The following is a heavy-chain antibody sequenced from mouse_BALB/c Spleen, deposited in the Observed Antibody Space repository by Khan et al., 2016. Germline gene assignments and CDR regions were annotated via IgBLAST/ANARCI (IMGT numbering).Heavy chain of an antibody. V-gene: IGHV1S29*02. D-gene: IGHD2-3*01. Sequence: VQLQQSGPELVKPGASVKISCKASGYTFTDNNMHWVKQSHGKTLEWIGYIYPYNGNTGYNQKFKNKATLTVDSSSSTAYMELRSLTSEDSAVYYCGRGYDGYPYYAMDYWGQGTSVTVSS. CDR1: GYTFTDNN. CDR2: IYPYNGNT. CDR3: GRGYDGYPYYAMDY. J-gene: IGHJ4*01.